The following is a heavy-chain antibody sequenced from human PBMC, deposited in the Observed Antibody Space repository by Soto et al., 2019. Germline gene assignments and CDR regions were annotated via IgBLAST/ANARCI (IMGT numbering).Heavy chain of an antibody. V-gene: IGHV1-2*04. CDR1: GYTFTGYY. J-gene: IGHJ4*02. CDR3: ATCLDTAYYYFDY. Sequence: QVQLVQSGAEVKKPGASVKVSCKASGYTFTGYYMHWVRQAPGQGLEWMGWINPNSGGTNYAQKFQGWVTMTRDTXISTAYMELSRLRSDDTAVYYCATCLDTAYYYFDYWGQGTLVTVSS. CDR2: INPNSGGT. D-gene: IGHD5-18*01.